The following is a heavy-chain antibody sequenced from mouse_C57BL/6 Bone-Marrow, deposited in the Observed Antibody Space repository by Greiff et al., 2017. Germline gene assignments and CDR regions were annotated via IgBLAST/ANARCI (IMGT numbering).Heavy chain of an antibody. J-gene: IGHJ3*01. Sequence: EVKLVESGGGLVKPGGSLKLSCAASGFTFSDYGMHWFRPAPEKGLEWVAYISSGSSTSYYADTVKGRFTISRDNAKNTLFLQMTSLRSEDTAMYYCARFAYWGQGTLVTDSA. V-gene: IGHV5-17*01. CDR3: ARFAY. CDR2: ISSGSSTS. CDR1: GFTFSDYG.